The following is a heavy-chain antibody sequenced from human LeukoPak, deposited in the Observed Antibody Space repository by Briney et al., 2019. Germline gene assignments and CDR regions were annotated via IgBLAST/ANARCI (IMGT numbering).Heavy chain of an antibody. CDR2: ISGSGGGT. Sequence: GGSLRLSCAASGFTFSSYAMSWVRQAPGKGLEWVSAISGSGGGTYYADSVKGRFTISRDNSKNTLYLQMNSLRAEDTAVYYCAKVPFGVTSYYFDYWGQRTMVTVSS. D-gene: IGHD3-16*01. V-gene: IGHV3-23*01. J-gene: IGHJ4*02. CDR1: GFTFSSYA. CDR3: AKVPFGVTSYYFDY.